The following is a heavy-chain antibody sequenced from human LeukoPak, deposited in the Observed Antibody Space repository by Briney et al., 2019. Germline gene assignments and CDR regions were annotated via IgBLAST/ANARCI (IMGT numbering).Heavy chain of an antibody. J-gene: IGHJ4*02. Sequence: GGSLRLSCAASGFTFSSYTMNWVRQAPGKGLEWVSSITGGSRYIYYADSVKGRFTISRDNAKNSLYLQMNSLRAEDTAVYYCARDFRTPGEHHPWKSSTSFLDRWGQGTLVTVSS. CDR2: ITGGSRYI. CDR1: GFTFSSYT. V-gene: IGHV3-21*01. D-gene: IGHD2-2*01. CDR3: ARDFRTPGEHHPWKSSTSFLDR.